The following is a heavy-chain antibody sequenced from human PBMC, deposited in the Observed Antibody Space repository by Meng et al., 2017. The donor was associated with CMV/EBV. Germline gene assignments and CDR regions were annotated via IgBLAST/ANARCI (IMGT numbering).Heavy chain of an antibody. CDR2: INHSGST. D-gene: IGHD2-2*01. CDR1: GGSFSGYY. V-gene: IGHV4-34*01. Sequence: GSLRLSCAVYGGSFSGYYWSRIRQPPGKGLEWIGEINHSGSTNYNPSLKSRVTISVDTSKNQFSLKLSSVTAADTAVYYCARVGAPIVVVPACRNGYSNYPVCAYYGMDVWGQGTTVTVSS. CDR3: ARVGAPIVVVPACRNGYSNYPVCAYYGMDV. J-gene: IGHJ6*02.